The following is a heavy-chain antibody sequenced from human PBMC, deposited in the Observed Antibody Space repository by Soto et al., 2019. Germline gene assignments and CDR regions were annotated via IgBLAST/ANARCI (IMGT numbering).Heavy chain of an antibody. CDR1: GFTFGGYW. V-gene: IGHV3-74*03. J-gene: IGHJ4*02. Sequence: GVLRLSCAASGFTFGGYWMVWVRQAPGKGLVWVSRISNDGGSTTYADSVKGRFTISRDNAKNTLYLQMNSLRAEDTAVYYCARSVSGYFDYWGQGALVTVSS. CDR2: ISNDGGST. D-gene: IGHD3-3*01. CDR3: ARSVSGYFDY.